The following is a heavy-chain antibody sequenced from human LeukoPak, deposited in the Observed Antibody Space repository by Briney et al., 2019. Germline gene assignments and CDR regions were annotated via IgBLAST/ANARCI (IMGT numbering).Heavy chain of an antibody. CDR3: AHRSRRNGYNI. CDR2: IYWDDDK. D-gene: IGHD5-24*01. V-gene: IGHV2-5*02. CDR1: GFSLSTRGVG. Sequence: SGPTLVKPTQTLTLTCTFSGFSLSTRGVGVGWIRQPPGKALQWLALIYWDDDKRYSPSLKRRLTITKDTSKNQVVLTMTNMDSVDTATYYCAHRSRRNGYNIWGQGTLVIVSS. J-gene: IGHJ4*02.